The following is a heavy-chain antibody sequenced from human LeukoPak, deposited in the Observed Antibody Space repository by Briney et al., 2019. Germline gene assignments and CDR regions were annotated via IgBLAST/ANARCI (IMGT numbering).Heavy chain of an antibody. D-gene: IGHD3-10*01. J-gene: IGHJ4*02. Sequence: ASVKVSCKASGYTFSGYYIHWVRQAPGQGLEWVGWINPNSGGTNYAQKFQGRVTMTRDTSISTAYMELSRLRSDDTAVYYCARLGYYYGSGSYDYWGQGTLVTVSS. V-gene: IGHV1-2*02. CDR1: GYTFSGYY. CDR2: INPNSGGT. CDR3: ARLGYYYGSGSYDY.